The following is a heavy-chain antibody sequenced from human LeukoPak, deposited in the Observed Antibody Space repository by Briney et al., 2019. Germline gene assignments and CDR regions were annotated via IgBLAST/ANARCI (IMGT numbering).Heavy chain of an antibody. CDR3: AGGVTTGTTPYYYAMDV. J-gene: IGHJ6*02. V-gene: IGHV3-53*01. CDR2: VYSGGST. Sequence: GGSLRLSCAASGFTVSSNYMSWVRQAPGRGLEWVSVVYSGGSTYYADSVKGRFTISRDNPKNTLYLQMNSLRAEDTAVYYCAGGVTTGTTPYYYAMDVWGQGTTVTVSS. D-gene: IGHD1-1*01. CDR1: GFTVSSNY.